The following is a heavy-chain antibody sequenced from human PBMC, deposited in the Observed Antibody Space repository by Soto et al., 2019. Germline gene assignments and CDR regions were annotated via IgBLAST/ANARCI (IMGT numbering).Heavy chain of an antibody. D-gene: IGHD5-18*01. J-gene: IGHJ4*02. V-gene: IGHV4-34*01. CDR1: GGSFSGYY. Sequence: SETLSLTCAVYGGSFSGYYWSWIRQPPGKGLEWIGEINHSGSTNYNPSLTSRVTISVDTSKNQFSLKLSSVTAADTAVYYCARRRRIQLIFVQPFDYWGQGTLVTVSS. CDR3: ARRRRIQLIFVQPFDY. CDR2: INHSGST.